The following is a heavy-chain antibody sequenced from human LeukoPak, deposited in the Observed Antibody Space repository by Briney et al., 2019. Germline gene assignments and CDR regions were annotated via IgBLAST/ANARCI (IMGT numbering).Heavy chain of an antibody. CDR2: IYYSGST. CDR1: GGSISSSSYY. Sequence: SETLSLTCTVSGGSISSSSYYWGWIRQPPGKGLEWIESIYYSGSTYYNPSLKSRVTISVDTSKNQFSLKLSSVTAADTAVYYCARARGYSYGFFDYWGQGTLVTVSS. V-gene: IGHV4-39*07. D-gene: IGHD5-18*01. CDR3: ARARGYSYGFFDY. J-gene: IGHJ4*02.